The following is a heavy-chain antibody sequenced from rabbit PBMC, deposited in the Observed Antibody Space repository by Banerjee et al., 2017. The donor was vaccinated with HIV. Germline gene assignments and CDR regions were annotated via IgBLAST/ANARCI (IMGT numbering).Heavy chain of an antibody. CDR3: VRDSYDDYGDSHDAFDP. V-gene: IGHV1S47*01. D-gene: IGHD2-1*01. CDR2: IDPVFGST. Sequence: QEQLVESGGGLVQPGGSLKLSCKASGFDFSSYGVSWVRQAPGKGLEWIGYIDPVFGSTYYASWVNGRFTISSHNAQNTLYLQLNSLTAADTATYFCVRDSYDDYGDSHDAFDPWGQGTLVTVS. CDR1: GFDFSSYG. J-gene: IGHJ2*01.